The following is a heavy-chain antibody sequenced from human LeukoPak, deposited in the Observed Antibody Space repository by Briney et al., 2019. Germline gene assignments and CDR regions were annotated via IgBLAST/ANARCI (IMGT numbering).Heavy chain of an antibody. CDR3: ARGPSAYPKCFDY. CDR1: GFNFSSFV. Sequence: GFLRLSCAASGFNFSSFVMHWVRQAPGKGLEWVAVIWYDGSNKYYADSVKGRFTISRDNSKNTLYLQMNSLRAEDTAVYYCARGPSAYPKCFDYWGQGTLVTVSS. CDR2: IWYDGSNK. V-gene: IGHV3-33*01. D-gene: IGHD5-12*01. J-gene: IGHJ4*02.